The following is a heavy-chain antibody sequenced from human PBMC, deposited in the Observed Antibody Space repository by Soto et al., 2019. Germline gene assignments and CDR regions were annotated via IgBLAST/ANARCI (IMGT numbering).Heavy chain of an antibody. D-gene: IGHD6-13*01. CDR1: GGTFSSYT. Sequence: GASVKVSCKASGGTFSSYTISWVRQAPGQGLEWMGRIIPILGIANYAQKFQGRVTITADKSTSTAYMELSSLRSEDTAVYYCARDIGIAAAGISWFDPWGQGTLVTVSS. J-gene: IGHJ5*02. V-gene: IGHV1-69*04. CDR3: ARDIGIAAAGISWFDP. CDR2: IIPILGIA.